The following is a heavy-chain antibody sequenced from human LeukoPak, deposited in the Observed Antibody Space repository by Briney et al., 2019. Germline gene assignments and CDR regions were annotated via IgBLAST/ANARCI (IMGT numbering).Heavy chain of an antibody. J-gene: IGHJ5*02. CDR2: IYYSGST. V-gene: IGHV4-59*01. Sequence: SETLSLTCTVSGGSISSYHWSWIRQPPGKGLEWIGHIYYSGSTNYNPSLKSRVTISVDTSKNQFSLKLSSVTAADTAVYYCARESGCSSGWYLSWFDPWGQGTLVTVSS. D-gene: IGHD6-19*01. CDR3: ARESGCSSGWYLSWFDP. CDR1: GGSISSYH.